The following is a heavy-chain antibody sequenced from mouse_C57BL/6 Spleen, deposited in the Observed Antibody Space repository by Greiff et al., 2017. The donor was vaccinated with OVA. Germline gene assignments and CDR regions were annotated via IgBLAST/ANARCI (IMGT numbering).Heavy chain of an antibody. CDR3: AREGNYYGSSYVDY. J-gene: IGHJ2*01. Sequence: VQLQQSGAELVKPGASVKLSCKASGYTFTSYWMHWVKQRPGRGLEWIGWIDPNSGGTKYNEKFKSKATLTVDKPSSTAYMQLSSLTSEDSAVYYCAREGNYYGSSYVDYWGQGTTLTVSS. V-gene: IGHV1-72*01. CDR1: GYTFTSYW. CDR2: IDPNSGGT. D-gene: IGHD1-1*01.